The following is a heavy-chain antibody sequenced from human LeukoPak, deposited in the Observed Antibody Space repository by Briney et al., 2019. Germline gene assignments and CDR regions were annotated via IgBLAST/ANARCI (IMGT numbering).Heavy chain of an antibody. CDR3: ARDPSSRGNFDH. D-gene: IGHD5-24*01. V-gene: IGHV1-2*02. CDR2: INPNSGAT. J-gene: IGHJ4*02. Sequence: EASVKVSCKASGYTFSDYYMHWVRQAPGQGPEWMGWINPNSGATNYAQKFQGRVTMTRDTSINTASVEVGRLRSDDTAVYYCARDPSSRGNFDHWGQGTLVTVSS. CDR1: GYTFSDYY.